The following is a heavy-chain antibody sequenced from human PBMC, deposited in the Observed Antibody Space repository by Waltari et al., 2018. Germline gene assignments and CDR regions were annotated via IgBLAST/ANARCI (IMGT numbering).Heavy chain of an antibody. V-gene: IGHV3-7*04. D-gene: IGHD5-12*01. CDR2: IKQDGSEK. Sequence: EVQLVESGGGLVQPGGSLRLSCAASGFTFRRYWMSWVRQAPGKGLEWVANIKQDGSEKYYVDSVKGRFTISRDNAKNSLYLQMNSLRAEDTAVYYCARGGRWLRSRDFDYWGQGTLVTVSS. CDR1: GFTFRRYW. J-gene: IGHJ4*02. CDR3: ARGGRWLRSRDFDY.